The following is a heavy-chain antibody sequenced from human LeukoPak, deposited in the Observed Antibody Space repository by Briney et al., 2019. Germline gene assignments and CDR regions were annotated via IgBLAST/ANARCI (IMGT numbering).Heavy chain of an antibody. CDR2: ISSNGGST. CDR3: ARDGVVSNYYYYYMDV. J-gene: IGHJ6*03. V-gene: IGHV3-64*01. Sequence: GGSLRLSCAASGFTFSTYAMHWVRQAPGKGLEYVSAISSNGGSTYYANSVKGRFTISRDNSKNTLYLQMGSLRAEDMAVYYCARDGVVSNYYYYYMDVWGKGTTVTVSS. CDR1: GFTFSTYA. D-gene: IGHD5/OR15-5a*01.